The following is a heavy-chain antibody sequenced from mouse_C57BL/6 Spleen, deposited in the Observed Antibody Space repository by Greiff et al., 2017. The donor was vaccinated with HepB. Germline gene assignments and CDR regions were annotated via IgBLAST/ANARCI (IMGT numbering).Heavy chain of an antibody. V-gene: IGHV1-15*01. J-gene: IGHJ2*01. Sequence: VQLQQSGAELVRPGASVTLSCKASGYTFTDYEMHWVKQTPVHGLEWIGAIDPETGGTAYNQKFKGKAILTADKSSSTAYMELRSLTSEDSAVYYCTRSGGGFYSFDYWGQGTTLTVSS. CDR3: TRSGGGFYSFDY. CDR2: IDPETGGT. CDR1: GYTFTDYE.